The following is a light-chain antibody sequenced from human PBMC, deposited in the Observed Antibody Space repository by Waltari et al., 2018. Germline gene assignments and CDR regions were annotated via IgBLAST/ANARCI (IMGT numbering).Light chain of an antibody. CDR2: GAS. CDR1: QSVGRS. J-gene: IGKJ1*01. V-gene: IGKV3-20*01. CDR3: QHYVRLPAT. Sequence: EIVLTQSPGTLSLSPGERATLSCRASQSVGRSLAWYQQKHGQAPRLLIYGASNRAAGIPDRFSGSGSGTDFSLTISRLEPEDFVVYYCQHYVRLPATFGQGTKVEIK.